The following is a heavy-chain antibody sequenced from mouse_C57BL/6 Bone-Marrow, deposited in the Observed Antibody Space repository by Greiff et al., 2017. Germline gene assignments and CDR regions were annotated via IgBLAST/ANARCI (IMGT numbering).Heavy chain of an antibody. CDR3: ARGYTWFAY. V-gene: IGHV1-82*01. CDR1: GYAFTSSW. CDR2: IYPGDGGT. Sequence: QVQLQQSGPELVKPGASVKISCKASGYAFTSSWMNWVKQRPGKGLEWIGRIYPGDGGTNYNRKFKGKATLTADKSSSTAYMQLSSLTSEDSAVYVCARGYTWFAYWGQGTLVTVSA. J-gene: IGHJ3*01.